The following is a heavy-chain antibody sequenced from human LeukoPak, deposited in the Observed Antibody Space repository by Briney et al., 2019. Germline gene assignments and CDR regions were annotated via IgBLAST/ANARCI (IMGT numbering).Heavy chain of an antibody. Sequence: GRSLRLSCAAYGFTFGGYAMHWVRHAPGRGLEWVSGIRWYSGRRSDADSVRGRVTISRDKPKNSLYLQMNSLIAEDTALYYCAKSYQLLPAWFDPWGQGTLVTVSS. D-gene: IGHD2-15*01. CDR3: AKSYQLLPAWFDP. CDR2: IRWYSGRR. V-gene: IGHV3-9*01. J-gene: IGHJ5*02. CDR1: GFTFGGYA.